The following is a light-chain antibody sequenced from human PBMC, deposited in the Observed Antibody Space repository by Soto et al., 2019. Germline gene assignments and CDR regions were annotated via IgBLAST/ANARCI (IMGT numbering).Light chain of an antibody. J-gene: IGKJ5*01. CDR1: QGITNW. CDR2: EAS. CDR3: QQANSFPIT. V-gene: IGKV1D-12*01. Sequence: DIQMTQSPSSVSASVGDRVTITCRASQGITNWLAWYQQKPGKAPKLLIYEASSLQSGVPSRISGSGSGTDFTLTISSLQPEDFATYYCQQANSFPITFGQGTRLEIK.